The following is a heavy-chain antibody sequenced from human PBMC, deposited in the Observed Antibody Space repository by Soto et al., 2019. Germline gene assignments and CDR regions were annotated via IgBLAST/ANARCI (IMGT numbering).Heavy chain of an antibody. Sequence: SETLSLTCTVSGGSINNHYWSWIRQPPGKGLEWIGYIYYTGSTNYNPSLKSRVSMSVDKSKNRFSLKLTSVTAADTAVYYCARLRVTMVRGVIEDWFDPWGQGTLVTVSS. J-gene: IGHJ5*02. V-gene: IGHV4-59*03. D-gene: IGHD3-10*01. CDR3: ARLRVTMVRGVIEDWFDP. CDR1: GGSINNHY. CDR2: IYYTGST.